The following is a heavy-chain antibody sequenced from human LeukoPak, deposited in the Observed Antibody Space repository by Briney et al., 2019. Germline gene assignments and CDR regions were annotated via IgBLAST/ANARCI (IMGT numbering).Heavy chain of an antibody. CDR2: ISSSSSHI. J-gene: IGHJ4*02. Sequence: GGSLRLSCAASGFTFSSYSMNWVRQAPGKGLEWVSSISSSSSHIYYADSVKGRFTISRDNAKNSLYLQMNSLRAEDTAVYYCARDSGYSYGKPLDYWGQGTLVTVSS. D-gene: IGHD5-18*01. CDR3: ARDSGYSYGKPLDY. V-gene: IGHV3-21*01. CDR1: GFTFSSYS.